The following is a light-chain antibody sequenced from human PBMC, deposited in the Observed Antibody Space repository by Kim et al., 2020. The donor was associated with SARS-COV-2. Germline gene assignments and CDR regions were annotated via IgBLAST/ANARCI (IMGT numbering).Light chain of an antibody. Sequence: GQSITISCTGTSRNFGTYNFVSWYQQHPGKAPELMIYDVSNRHSGVSNRFSGSKSGITASLTISGLQAEDEADYYCSSYTSSITLVFGGGTQLTVL. CDR3: SSYTSSITLV. V-gene: IGLV2-14*03. J-gene: IGLJ3*02. CDR2: DVS. CDR1: SRNFGTYNF.